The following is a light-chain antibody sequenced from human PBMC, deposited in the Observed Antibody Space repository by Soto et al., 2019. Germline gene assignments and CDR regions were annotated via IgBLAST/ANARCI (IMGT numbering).Light chain of an antibody. J-gene: IGKJ2*01. V-gene: IGKV3-20*01. CDR2: GAS. CDR3: QQYGSSPYT. CDR1: QSVSSSY. Sequence: EIVLTQSPGTLSLSPGERATLSCRASQSVSSSYLAWDQQKPGQAPRLLIYGASSRATGIPDRFTGSGYGTDFSLAISRLEPEDFEVYYCQQYGSSPYTFGQGTKLEIK.